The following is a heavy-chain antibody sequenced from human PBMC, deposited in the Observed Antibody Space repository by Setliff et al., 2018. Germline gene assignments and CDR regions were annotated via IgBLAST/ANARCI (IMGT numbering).Heavy chain of an antibody. Sequence: PGGSLRLSCAGSGFTFSYFSMSWVRQVPGKGLEWVSSISGSGGSTYHADSVKGRFTISRDNSKNTLYLQMNSLRAEDTAVYSCARDREGDGNYYMDVWGKGTTVTVSS. CDR1: GFTFSYFS. V-gene: IGHV3-23*01. J-gene: IGHJ6*03. CDR2: ISGSGGST. CDR3: ARDREGDGNYYMDV. D-gene: IGHD1-1*01.